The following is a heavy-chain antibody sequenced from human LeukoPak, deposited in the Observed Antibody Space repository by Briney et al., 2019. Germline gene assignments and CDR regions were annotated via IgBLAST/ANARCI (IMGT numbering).Heavy chain of an antibody. D-gene: IGHD1-26*01. J-gene: IGHJ4*02. Sequence: GGSLRLSCAASGFTFSSYAMSWVRQAPGKGLEWVSSISSSSSYIYYADSVKGRFTISRDNAKNSLYLQMKSLRAEDTAVYYCARPNRWETDDYWGQGTLVTVSS. V-gene: IGHV3-21*01. CDR3: ARPNRWETDDY. CDR2: ISSSSSYI. CDR1: GFTFSSYA.